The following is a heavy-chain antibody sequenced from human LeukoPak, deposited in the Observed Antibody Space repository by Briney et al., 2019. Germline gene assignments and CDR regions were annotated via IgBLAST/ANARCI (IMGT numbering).Heavy chain of an antibody. CDR3: ARPSGYSGYDESRRGYYFDY. CDR2: IKQDGSEK. J-gene: IGHJ4*02. CDR1: GFTFSSYW. V-gene: IGHV3-7*01. Sequence: GGSLRLSCAASGFTFSSYWMSWVRQAPGKGLEWVANIKQDGSEKYYVDPVKGRFTISRDNAKNSLYLQMNSLRAEDTAVYYCARPSGYSGYDESRRGYYFDYWGQGTLVTVSS. D-gene: IGHD5-12*01.